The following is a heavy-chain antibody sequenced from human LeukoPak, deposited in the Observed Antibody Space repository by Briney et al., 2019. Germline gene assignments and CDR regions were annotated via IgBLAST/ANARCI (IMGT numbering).Heavy chain of an antibody. CDR1: GFTFSSYA. CDR2: IIFSGVTT. Sequence: GGSLRLSCAASGFTFSSYAMSWVRQAPGKGVEWVSVIIFSGVTTYHPPSVTCPFTISRDNSKNTLYLQMNSLRAEDTAVYYCAKPKHIVVVIGWFDPWGQGTLVTVSS. V-gene: IGHV3-23*01. CDR3: AKPKHIVVVIGWFDP. D-gene: IGHD2-21*01. J-gene: IGHJ5*02.